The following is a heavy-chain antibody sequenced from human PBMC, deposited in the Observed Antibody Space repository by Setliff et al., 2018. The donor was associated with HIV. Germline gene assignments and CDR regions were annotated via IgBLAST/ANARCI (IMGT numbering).Heavy chain of an antibody. Sequence: SETLSLTCTVSGGSISSYYWSWIRQPPGKGLEWIGSIYHSGSTYYNPSLKSRVTISVDTSKNQFSLKMSTVTAADTAVYYCAGEAWTSYRSSSGYYYYYMDVWGKGTTVTVSS. V-gene: IGHV4-59*01. D-gene: IGHD6-6*01. J-gene: IGHJ6*03. CDR3: AGEAWTSYRSSSGYYYYYMDV. CDR1: GGSISSYY. CDR2: IYHSGST.